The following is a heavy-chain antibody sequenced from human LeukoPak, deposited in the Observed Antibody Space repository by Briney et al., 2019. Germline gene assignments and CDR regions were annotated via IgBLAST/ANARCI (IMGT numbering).Heavy chain of an antibody. D-gene: IGHD3-10*01. J-gene: IGHJ6*03. Sequence: GGSLRLSCAASGFTFSRYAMNWVRQAPGKGLEWASSISTTSSSSYIHYADSTNGRFTISRDNAKSSLYLQMNSLRAEDTAVYYSARVMAGYSYMDVWGKGTTVTVSS. CDR3: ARVMAGYSYMDV. CDR2: ISTTSSSSYI. CDR1: GFTFSRYA. V-gene: IGHV3-21*01.